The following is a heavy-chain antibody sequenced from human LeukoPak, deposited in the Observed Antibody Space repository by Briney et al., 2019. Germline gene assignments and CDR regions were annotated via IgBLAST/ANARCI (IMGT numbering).Heavy chain of an antibody. D-gene: IGHD6-13*01. CDR3: TRDLSSSWANFDY. CDR1: GFTFTGSA. Sequence: PGGSLGLSCAASGFTFTGSAMHWVRQASGKGLEWVGRIRGKPNSYATTYAASVRGRFTFSRDDSKNTAYLQMNSLKTEDTAVYYCTRDLSSSWANFDYWGQGTLVTVSS. CDR2: IRGKPNSYAT. J-gene: IGHJ4*02. V-gene: IGHV3-73*01.